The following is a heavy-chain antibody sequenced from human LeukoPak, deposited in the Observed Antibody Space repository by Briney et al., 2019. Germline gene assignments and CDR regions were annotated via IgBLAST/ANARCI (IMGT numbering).Heavy chain of an antibody. D-gene: IGHD2/OR15-2a*01. CDR3: AKRIEHRCFGY. J-gene: IGHJ4*02. CDR2: ISSGGVTT. Sequence: GGSLRLSCAASGFTFSTYAMSWVRQAPGKGLEWVSGISSGGVTTDYADSVKGRFTISRDNSKNTLYLQMNSLRADDTAFYYCAKRIEHRCFGYWGQGTLVTVSS. V-gene: IGHV3-23*01. CDR1: GFTFSTYA.